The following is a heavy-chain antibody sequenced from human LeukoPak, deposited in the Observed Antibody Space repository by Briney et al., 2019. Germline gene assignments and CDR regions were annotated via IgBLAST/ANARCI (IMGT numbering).Heavy chain of an antibody. CDR3: AREGASGYSYGSFDY. Sequence: GGSLRLSCAASGFTVSSNYMSWVRQAPGKGLEWVSVIYSGGTTNYADSVKGRFTISRDNSKNTLFLQMNSLRAEDTAVYYCAREGASGYSYGSFDYWGQGTLVTVSS. V-gene: IGHV3-53*01. D-gene: IGHD5-18*01. J-gene: IGHJ4*02. CDR2: IYSGGTT. CDR1: GFTVSSNY.